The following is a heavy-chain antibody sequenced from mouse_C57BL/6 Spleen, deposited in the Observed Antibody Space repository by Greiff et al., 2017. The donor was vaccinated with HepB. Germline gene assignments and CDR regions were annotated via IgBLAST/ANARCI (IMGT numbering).Heavy chain of an antibody. CDR3: ARHYYGSSHWFAY. V-gene: IGHV1-52*01. J-gene: IGHJ3*01. D-gene: IGHD1-1*01. CDR2: IDPSDSET. CDR1: GSTFTSYW. Sequence: VQLQQPGAELVRPGSSVKLSCKASGSTFTSYWMHWVKQRPIQGLEWIGNIDPSDSETHYNHKFKDKATLTVDKSSSPAYMQLSSLTSEDSAVYYCARHYYGSSHWFAYWGQGTLVTVSA.